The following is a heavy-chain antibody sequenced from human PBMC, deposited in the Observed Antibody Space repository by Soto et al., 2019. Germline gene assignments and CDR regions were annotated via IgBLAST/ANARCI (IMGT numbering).Heavy chain of an antibody. CDR2: ISYDGSNK. V-gene: IGHV3-30*18. CDR3: AKDYEQLAIYYYYGMDV. J-gene: IGHJ6*02. Sequence: QVQLVESGGGVVQPGRSLRLSCAASGFTFSSYGMHWVRQAPGKGLEWVAVISYDGSNKYYADSVKGRFTISRDNSKNTLYLQMNSLRAEDTAVYYYAKDYEQLAIYYYYGMDVWGQGTTVTVSS. CDR1: GFTFSSYG. D-gene: IGHD6-13*01.